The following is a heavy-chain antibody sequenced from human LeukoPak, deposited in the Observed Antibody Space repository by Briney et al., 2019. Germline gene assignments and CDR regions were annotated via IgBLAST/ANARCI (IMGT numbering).Heavy chain of an antibody. V-gene: IGHV4-59*01. D-gene: IGHD3-22*01. CDR3: ARNGGDSSGYYQY. Sequence: SETLSLTCTVSGGSISSYYWSWIRQPPGKGLEWIGYIYYSGSTNYNPSLKSRVTISVDTSKNQFSLKLSSVTAADTAVYYCARNGGDSSGYYQYWGQGTLVTVSS. J-gene: IGHJ4*02. CDR1: GGSISSYY. CDR2: IYYSGST.